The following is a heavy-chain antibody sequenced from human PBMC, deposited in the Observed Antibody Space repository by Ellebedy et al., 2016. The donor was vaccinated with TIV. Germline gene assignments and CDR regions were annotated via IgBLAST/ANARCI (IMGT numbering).Heavy chain of an antibody. V-gene: IGHV5-51*01. D-gene: IGHD4/OR15-4a*01. J-gene: IGHJ3*02. CDR1: GYRFTSYW. CDR3: VRVPSSDAFDI. CDR2: FYPGDSDT. Sequence: GESLKISCKGSGYRFTSYWIGWVRQMPGKGLEWMGIFYPGDSDTKYSPSFQGQVTISADKSITTAYLQWGSLKASDSDMYYCVRVPSSDAFDIWGQGTMVTVSS.